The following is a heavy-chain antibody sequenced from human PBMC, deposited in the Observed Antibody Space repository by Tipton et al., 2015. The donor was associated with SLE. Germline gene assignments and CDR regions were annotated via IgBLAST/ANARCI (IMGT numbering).Heavy chain of an antibody. J-gene: IGHJ4*02. CDR3: ARAATAISPFDY. CDR1: GDSIGSGGYF. D-gene: IGHD2-2*02. CDR2: IYYSGNT. Sequence: TLSLTCTVSGDSIGSGGYFWNWNRQHPGKGLECIGYIYYSGNTYYNPSLKSRVTMSVDTSKNQFSLNLNCVTAAGTAVYYCARAATAISPFDYWGQRTLVTVSS. V-gene: IGHV4-31*03.